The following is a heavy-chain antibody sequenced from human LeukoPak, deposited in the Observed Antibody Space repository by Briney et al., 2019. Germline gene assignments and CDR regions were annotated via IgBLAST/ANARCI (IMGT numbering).Heavy chain of an antibody. CDR3: AREGYCSSTSCSLGY. V-gene: IGHV1-69*01. J-gene: IGHJ4*02. CDR2: IIPIFGTA. CDR1: GGTFGSYA. D-gene: IGHD2-2*01. Sequence: ASVKVSCKASGGTFGSYAISWVRQAPGQGLEWMGGIIPIFGTANYAQKFQGRVTITADESTSTAYMELSSLRSEDTAVYYCAREGYCSSTSCSLGYWGQGTLVTVSS.